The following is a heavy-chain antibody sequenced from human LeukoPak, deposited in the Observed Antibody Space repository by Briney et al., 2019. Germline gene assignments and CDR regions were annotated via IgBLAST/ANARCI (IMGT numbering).Heavy chain of an antibody. V-gene: IGHV4-39*07. CDR3: TRESGAFSPFGF. J-gene: IGHJ4*02. Sequence: SETLSLTCTVSGGSISSSSAYWGWIRQPPGKGLEWIGEVHLSGASNYNPSLKSRVNMSIDKSKNQLSLGLTSVTAADTAIYYCTRESGAFSPFGFWGQGTLVTVSS. D-gene: IGHD1-26*01. CDR1: GGSISSSSAY. CDR2: VHLSGAS.